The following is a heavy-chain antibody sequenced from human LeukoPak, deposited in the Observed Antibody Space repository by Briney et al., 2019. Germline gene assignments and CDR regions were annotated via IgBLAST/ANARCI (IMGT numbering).Heavy chain of an antibody. J-gene: IGHJ2*01. D-gene: IGHD2-15*01. CDR1: AFTVSSNY. CDR3: ARDKYCSGGRCYGFFDL. Sequence: SGGSLRLSCVASAFTVSSNYTTWVRQAPGKGLEWVSVIYSDGTTKYADSVKGRFTISRDTSKNTMYLQMSGLRAEDTAVYYCARDKYCSGGRCYGFFDLWGRGTLVSVSS. CDR2: IYSDGTT. V-gene: IGHV3-66*01.